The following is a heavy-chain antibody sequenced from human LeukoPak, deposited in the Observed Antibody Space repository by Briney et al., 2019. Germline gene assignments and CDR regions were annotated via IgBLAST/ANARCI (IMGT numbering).Heavy chain of an antibody. V-gene: IGHV4-34*01. D-gene: IGHD6-19*01. CDR1: GGSFSGYY. CDR3: ARGVQQWPFDY. J-gene: IGHJ4*02. Sequence: TSETLSLTCAVYGGSFSGYYWSWIRQPPGKGLEWIGEINHSGSTNYNPSLKSRVTISVDTSKNQFSLKLSSVTAADTAVYYCARGVQQWPFDYWGQGTLVTVSS. CDR2: INHSGST.